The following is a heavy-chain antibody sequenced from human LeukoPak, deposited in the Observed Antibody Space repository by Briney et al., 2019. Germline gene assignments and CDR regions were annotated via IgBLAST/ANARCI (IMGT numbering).Heavy chain of an antibody. CDR3: ARDLSLGRHRDGEPFDS. CDR2: ISGYNGNT. D-gene: IGHD4-17*01. CDR1: GYTFTNHG. J-gene: IGHJ4*02. Sequence: ASVKVSCKTSGYTFTNHGISWVRQAPGQGLEWMGWISGYNGNTNYVQKFRGRIIMTTDTSTSTAYLQLRSLSSDDTALYYCARDLSLGRHRDGEPFDSWGQGTLVTVSS. V-gene: IGHV1-18*01.